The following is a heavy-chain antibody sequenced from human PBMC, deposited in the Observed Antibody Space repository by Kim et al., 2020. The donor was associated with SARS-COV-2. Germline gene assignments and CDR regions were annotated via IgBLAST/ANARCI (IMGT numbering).Heavy chain of an antibody. CDR3: ARPRITMVRGVIHAFDI. D-gene: IGHD3-10*01. CDR1: GYTFTSYA. V-gene: IGHV1-3*01. Sequence: ASVKVSCKASGYTFTSYAMHWVRQAPGQRLEWMGWINAGNGNTKYSQKFQGRVTITRDTSASTAYMELSSLRSEDTAVYYCARPRITMVRGVIHAFDIWGQGTMVTVSS. J-gene: IGHJ3*02. CDR2: INAGNGNT.